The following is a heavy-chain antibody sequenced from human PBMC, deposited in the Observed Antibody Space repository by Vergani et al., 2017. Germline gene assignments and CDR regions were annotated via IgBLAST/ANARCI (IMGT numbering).Heavy chain of an antibody. Sequence: EVQLLESGGGLVQPGGSLRLSCAASGFTFSSYAMSWVRQVPGKGLEWVSAISGSGGSTYYADSVKGRFTISRDNSKNTLYLQMNSLRAEDTAVYYCAKSIAARLVWPYWGQGTLVTVSS. CDR1: GFTFSSYA. J-gene: IGHJ4*02. CDR3: AKSIAARLVWPY. V-gene: IGHV3-23*01. CDR2: ISGSGGST. D-gene: IGHD6-6*01.